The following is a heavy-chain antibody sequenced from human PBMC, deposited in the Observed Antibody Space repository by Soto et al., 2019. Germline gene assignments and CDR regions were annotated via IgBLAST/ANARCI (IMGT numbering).Heavy chain of an antibody. CDR1: GGTFSSYA. J-gene: IGHJ4*02. D-gene: IGHD3-22*01. Sequence: GASVKVSCKASGGTFSSYAISWVRQAPGQGLEWMGGIIPIFGTANYAQKFQGRVTITADKSTSTAYMELSSLRSEDTAVYYCTTYYYDSSGYPSGHWGQGTLVTVSS. CDR3: TTYYYDSSGYPSGH. CDR2: IIPIFGTA. V-gene: IGHV1-69*06.